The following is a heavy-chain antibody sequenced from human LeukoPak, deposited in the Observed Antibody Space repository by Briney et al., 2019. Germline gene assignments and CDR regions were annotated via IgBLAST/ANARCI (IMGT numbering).Heavy chain of an antibody. CDR2: IYYSGST. J-gene: IGHJ4*02. Sequence: SETLSLTCTVSGGSISSYYWSWIRQPPGKGLELIGYIYYSGSTNYNPSLKSRVTTSSDMSNNKLSLKLSSVTAADTAVYYCARGAQDYGDYVFFDYWGQGTLVTVSS. D-gene: IGHD4-17*01. V-gene: IGHV4-59*01. CDR3: ARGAQDYGDYVFFDY. CDR1: GGSISSYY.